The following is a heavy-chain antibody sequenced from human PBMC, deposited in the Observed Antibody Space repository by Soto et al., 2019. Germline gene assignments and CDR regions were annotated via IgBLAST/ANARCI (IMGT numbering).Heavy chain of an antibody. CDR1: GGTFSSYT. Sequence: QVQLVQSGAEVKKPGSSVKVSCKASGGTFSSYTISWVRQAPGQGLEWMGMIIPILGIANYAQKFQGRVTITADKYTSPAYMELRSLRSDDTAVYYCAVRARGGCDYWGQGTLVTVSS. CDR3: AVRARGGCDY. D-gene: IGHD6-19*01. J-gene: IGHJ4*02. CDR2: IIPILGIA. V-gene: IGHV1-69*02.